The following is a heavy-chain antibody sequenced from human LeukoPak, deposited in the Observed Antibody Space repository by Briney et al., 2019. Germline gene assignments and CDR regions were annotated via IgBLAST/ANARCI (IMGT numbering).Heavy chain of an antibody. CDR3: AGAAVGIDAFDI. V-gene: IGHV1-46*01. J-gene: IGHJ3*02. D-gene: IGHD6-13*01. CDR2: MNPSGGST. Sequence: ASVKVSCKASGYTFSSHFMHWVRQAPGQGLEWMGIMNPSGGSTTYAQKFEGRVTMTRDSSTSTVYMELSSLRSEDTAVYFCAGAAVGIDAFDIWGQGTMVTVSS. CDR1: GYTFSSHF.